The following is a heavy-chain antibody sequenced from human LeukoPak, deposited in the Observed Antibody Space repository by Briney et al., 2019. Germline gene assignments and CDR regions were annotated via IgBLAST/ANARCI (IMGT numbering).Heavy chain of an antibody. CDR3: ARALYSSSLNWFDP. V-gene: IGHV1-2*02. CDR1: GYTFTGYY. D-gene: IGHD6-6*01. J-gene: IGHJ5*02. Sequence: ASVKVSCKASGYTFTGYYMHWVRQAPGQGLEWMGWINPNSGGTNYAQKFQGRVTMTRDTSISTAYMELSRLRSDDTAVYYCARALYSSSLNWFDPWGQGTLVTVSS. CDR2: INPNSGGT.